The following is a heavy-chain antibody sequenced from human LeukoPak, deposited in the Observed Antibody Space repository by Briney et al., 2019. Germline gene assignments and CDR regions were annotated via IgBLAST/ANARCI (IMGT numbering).Heavy chain of an antibody. V-gene: IGHV1-2*02. CDR1: GYTFTGYY. CDR3: ARVTVGATNDYPSDY. J-gene: IGHJ4*02. Sequence: ASVKVSCKASGYTFTGYYMHWVRQAPGQGLEWMGWINPNSGGTNNAQKFQGRITMTRDTSISTAYMELSRLRSDDTAVYYCARVTVGATNDYPSDYWGQGTLVTVSS. D-gene: IGHD1-26*01. CDR2: INPNSGGT.